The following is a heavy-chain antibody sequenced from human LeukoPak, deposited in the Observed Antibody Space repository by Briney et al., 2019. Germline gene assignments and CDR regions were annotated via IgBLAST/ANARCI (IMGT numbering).Heavy chain of an antibody. J-gene: IGHJ4*02. CDR1: GFTFSRYW. Sequence: GGSLRLSCAASGFTFSRYWMNWVRQAPGKGLEWVSYISSSSNTIYYTDSVKGRFTISRDNAKNSLYLQMNSLRPEDTAVYYCARTKGWELSYFDSWGQGALVTVSS. CDR2: ISSSSNTI. CDR3: ARTKGWELSYFDS. D-gene: IGHD4-23*01. V-gene: IGHV3-48*04.